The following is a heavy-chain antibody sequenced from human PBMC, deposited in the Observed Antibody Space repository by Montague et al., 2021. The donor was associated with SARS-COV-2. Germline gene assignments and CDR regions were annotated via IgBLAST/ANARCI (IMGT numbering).Heavy chain of an antibody. Sequence: SETLSLTCAVSGGSISSSNWWSWVRQPPGKGLEWIGGIYHSGSTNYNPSLKSRVTISVDKSKNQSSLKLSSVTAADTAVYYCARDRRSWFPPYYYGMDVWGQGTTVTVSS. CDR1: GGSISSSNW. J-gene: IGHJ6*02. D-gene: IGHD6-13*01. V-gene: IGHV4-4*02. CDR2: IYHSGST. CDR3: ARDRRSWFPPYYYGMDV.